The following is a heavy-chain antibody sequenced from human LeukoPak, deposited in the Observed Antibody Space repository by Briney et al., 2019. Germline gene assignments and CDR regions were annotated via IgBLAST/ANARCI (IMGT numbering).Heavy chain of an antibody. CDR3: AKGGYTTWFDP. Sequence: PGGSLRLSCVASGFTFREYSMRWVRQTPGKGLEWVSNIRSNGRDTYYTDSVKGRFTISRDNSGNILYLQMNSLRAEDTAVYYWAKGGYTTWFDPWGQGTLVTVSS. V-gene: IGHV3-23*01. CDR2: IRSNGRDT. D-gene: IGHD2-15*01. J-gene: IGHJ5*02. CDR1: GFTFREYS.